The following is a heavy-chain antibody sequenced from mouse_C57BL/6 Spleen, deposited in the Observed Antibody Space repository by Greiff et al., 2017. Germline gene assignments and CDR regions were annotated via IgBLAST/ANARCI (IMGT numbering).Heavy chain of an antibody. CDR2: LFPGSGST. J-gene: IGHJ1*03. CDR1: GYNFTDYY. Sequence: VQRVESGPELVKPGASVKISCKASGYNFTDYYLNWVKQRPGQGLEWIGWLFPGSGSTYYNEKFKGKATLTVDKSSSTAYMLRSSLTSEDSAFYFCAPTVVPDWYFDVWGTGTTVTASS. V-gene: IGHV1-75*01. D-gene: IGHD1-1*01. CDR3: APTVVPDWYFDV.